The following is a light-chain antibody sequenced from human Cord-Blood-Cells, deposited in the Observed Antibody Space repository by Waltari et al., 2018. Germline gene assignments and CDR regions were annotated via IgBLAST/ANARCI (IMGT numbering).Light chain of an antibody. J-gene: IGKJ5*01. CDR2: AAS. V-gene: IGKV1-39*01. CDR1: QSISSY. Sequence: DIQMTQSPSSLSASVGDRVTITCRASQSISSYLNLYQQKPGKAPKLLIYAASSLQSGAPSRFSGSVSGTDFTLTISSLQPEDFATYYCQQSYSTPRTFGQGTRLEIK. CDR3: QQSYSTPRT.